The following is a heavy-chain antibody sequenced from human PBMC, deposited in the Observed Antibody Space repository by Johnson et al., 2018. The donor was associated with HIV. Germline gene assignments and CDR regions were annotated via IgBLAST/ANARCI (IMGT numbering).Heavy chain of an antibody. J-gene: IGHJ3*02. V-gene: IGHV3-66*01. CDR2: IYSGGST. CDR1: GFTFSSYW. Sequence: VQLVESGGGLVQPGGSLRLSCAASGFTFSSYWMHWVRQAPGKGLVWVSVIYSGGSTYYADSVKGRFTISRDSSKNTLHLQMNNLRDEDTAVDYCARDWRGDSSGYYYFFSFDIWGQGTMVTVSS. CDR3: ARDWRGDSSGYYYFFSFDI. D-gene: IGHD3-22*01.